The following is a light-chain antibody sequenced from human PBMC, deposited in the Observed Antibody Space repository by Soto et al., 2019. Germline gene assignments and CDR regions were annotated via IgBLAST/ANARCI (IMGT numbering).Light chain of an antibody. CDR3: QQYDVWPPIP. J-gene: IGKJ5*01. CDR1: QSVVDN. CDR2: RAT. V-gene: IGKV3-15*01. Sequence: EVVLTQSPAALSVSPGDTATLSCRASQSVVDNLAWYQQRPGQSPRLLIYRATSRATGVPARFSGSGSATELNLTIRSLQSEDFAVYYCQQYDVWPPIPFGQGTRLECK.